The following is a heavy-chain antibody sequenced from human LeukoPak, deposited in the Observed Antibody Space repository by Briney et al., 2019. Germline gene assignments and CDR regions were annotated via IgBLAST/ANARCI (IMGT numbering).Heavy chain of an antibody. CDR3: ARAMTHRYNWNDVPYYYYGMDV. J-gene: IGHJ6*02. Sequence: PGGSLRLSCAASGFTFSSYGMHWVRQAPGKGLEWVAVISYDGSNKYYADSVKGRFTISRDNSKNTLYLQMNSLRAEDTAAYYCARAMTHRYNWNDVPYYYYGMDVWGQGTTVTVSS. CDR2: ISYDGSNK. D-gene: IGHD1-20*01. CDR1: GFTFSSYG. V-gene: IGHV3-30*03.